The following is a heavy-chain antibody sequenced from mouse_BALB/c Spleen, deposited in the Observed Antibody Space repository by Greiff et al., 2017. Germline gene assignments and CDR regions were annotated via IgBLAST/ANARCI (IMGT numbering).Heavy chain of an antibody. Sequence: DVQLVESGGGLVKPGGSLKLSCAASGFTFSSYAMSWVRQTPEKRLEWVATISSGGSYTYYPDSVKGRFTISRDNAKNTLYLQMSSLRSEDTAMYYCARLTGTGYFDVWGAGTTVTVSS. J-gene: IGHJ1*01. D-gene: IGHD4-1*01. CDR2: ISSGGSYT. CDR1: GFTFSSYA. V-gene: IGHV5-9-3*01. CDR3: ARLTGTGYFDV.